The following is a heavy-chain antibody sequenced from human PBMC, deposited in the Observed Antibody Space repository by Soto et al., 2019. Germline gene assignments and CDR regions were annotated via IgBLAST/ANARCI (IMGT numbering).Heavy chain of an antibody. CDR1: GVPFSNYA. CDR3: ARGSHSPGIAVAGYYY. V-gene: IGHV1-69*01. Sequence: QVQLVQSGAEVKKPGSSVKVSCKASGVPFSNYAFTWVRQAPGQGLEWMGGIIPIFGTANYAQKFQGRVTITADESTSTADMELSSLTSEDTAMYYCARGSHSPGIAVAGYYYWGQGTLVTVSS. D-gene: IGHD6-19*01. CDR2: IIPIFGTA. J-gene: IGHJ4*02.